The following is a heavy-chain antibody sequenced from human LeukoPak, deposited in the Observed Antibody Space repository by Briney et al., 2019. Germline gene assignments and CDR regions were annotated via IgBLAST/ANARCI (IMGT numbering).Heavy chain of an antibody. D-gene: IGHD6-13*01. CDR1: GLTFSSYC. Sequence: QPGGSLRLSCAVSGLTFSSYCMNWVRQAPGKGLEWVASISLDGGNTSYADSVKGRLPISRDNPKNSLYLQMSSMRAEDTGVYYGARDGTAAGLYFDLWGQGTLVTVSS. CDR2: ISLDGGNT. CDR3: ARDGTAAGLYFDL. V-gene: IGHV3-7*01. J-gene: IGHJ4*02.